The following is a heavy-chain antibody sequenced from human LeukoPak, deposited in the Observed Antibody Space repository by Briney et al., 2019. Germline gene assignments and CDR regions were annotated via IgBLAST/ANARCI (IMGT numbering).Heavy chain of an antibody. J-gene: IGHJ4*02. Sequence: SETLSLTCAVSGYSISNTHYCGWIRQPPRKLLERIGSIYNSGSTHYNPSLKSRDTISVDTSMNQFSLKLSSVTAADTALYYCGRNSSGIQFDYWGRGTLVAVSS. CDR1: GYSISNTHY. CDR3: GRNSSGIQFDY. D-gene: IGHD3-22*01. CDR2: IYNSGST. V-gene: IGHV4-38-2*01.